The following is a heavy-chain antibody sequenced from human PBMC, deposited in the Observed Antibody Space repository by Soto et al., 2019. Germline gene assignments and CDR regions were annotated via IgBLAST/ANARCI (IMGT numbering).Heavy chain of an antibody. Sequence: PSETLSLTCTVSGGSISSSSYYWGWIRQPPGKGLEWIGSICYSGSTYYNPSLKSRVTISVDTSKNQFSLKLSSVTAADTAVYYCARGRVIAVAGTGWFDPWGQGTLVTVSS. CDR1: GGSISSSSYY. V-gene: IGHV4-39*01. CDR2: ICYSGST. CDR3: ARGRVIAVAGTGWFDP. J-gene: IGHJ5*02. D-gene: IGHD6-19*01.